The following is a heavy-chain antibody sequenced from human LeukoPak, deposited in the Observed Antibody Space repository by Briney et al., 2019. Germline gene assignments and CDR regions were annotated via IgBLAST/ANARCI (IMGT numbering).Heavy chain of an antibody. V-gene: IGHV4-59*01. J-gene: IGHJ4*01. CDR3: ARQPGSGSYDY. D-gene: IGHD1-26*01. CDR1: GGSISSYY. Sequence: PSETLSLTCTVSGGSISSYYWSWIRQPPGKGLEWIGYIYYSGSTNYNPSHKSRVTISVDTSKNQFSLKLSSVTAADTAVYYCARQPGSGSYDYLGQGTLVTGS. CDR2: IYYSGST.